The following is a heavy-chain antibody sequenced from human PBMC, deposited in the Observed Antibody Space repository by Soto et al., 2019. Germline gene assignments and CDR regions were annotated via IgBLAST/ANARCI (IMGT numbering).Heavy chain of an antibody. CDR1: GGSFSGYY. V-gene: IGHV4-34*01. J-gene: IGHJ5*02. D-gene: IGHD3-22*01. Sequence: QVQLQQWGAGLLKPSETPSLTCAVYGGSFSGYYWSWIRQPPGKGLEWIGEINHSGSTNYNPSLKSRVTISVDTSKNQFSLKLSSVTAADTAVYYCARGRGSGYYYPPGNWFDPWGQGTLVTVSS. CDR3: ARGRGSGYYYPPGNWFDP. CDR2: INHSGST.